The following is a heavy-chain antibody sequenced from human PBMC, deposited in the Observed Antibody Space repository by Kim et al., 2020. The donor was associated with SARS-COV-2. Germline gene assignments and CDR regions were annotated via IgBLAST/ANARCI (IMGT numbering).Heavy chain of an antibody. V-gene: IGHV4-39*01. CDR1: GGSISSSIYY. J-gene: IGHJ4*02. CDR2: IYYSGSS. Sequence: SETLSLTCTVSGGSISSSIYYWGWIRQPPGKGLEWIGNIYYSGSSYYNPSRKSRVTISVDTSKNQFSLKLSPVTAADTAVYYCAKTGNSDYYFDYWGQGTLVTVSS. CDR3: AKTGNSDYYFDY. D-gene: IGHD6-13*01.